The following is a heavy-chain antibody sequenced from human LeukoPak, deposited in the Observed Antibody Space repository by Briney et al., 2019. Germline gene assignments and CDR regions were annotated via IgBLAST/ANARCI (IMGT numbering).Heavy chain of an antibody. CDR1: GGSISSYY. V-gene: IGHV4-59*01. CDR2: IYYSGST. J-gene: IGHJ4*02. D-gene: IGHD4-11*01. CDR3: ARYSNYWFRY. Sequence: SETLSLTCTVSGGSISSYYWSWIRQPPGKGLEWIGYIYYSGSTNYNPSLKSRVTISVDTSKNQFSLKLSSATAADTAVYYCARYSNYWFRYWGQGTLVTVSS.